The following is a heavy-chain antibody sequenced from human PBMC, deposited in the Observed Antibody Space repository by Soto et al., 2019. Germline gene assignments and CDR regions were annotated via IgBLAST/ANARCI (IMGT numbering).Heavy chain of an antibody. J-gene: IGHJ4*02. D-gene: IGHD3-3*01. Sequence: GGSLRLSCAASGFTFSSYAMSWVRQAPGKGLEWVSAISGSGGSTYYADSVKGRFTISRDNSKNTLYLQMNSLRAEDTAVYYCAKDPYYDFWSGYYTSDYFDYWGQGTLVTVSS. CDR3: AKDPYYDFWSGYYTSDYFDY. CDR2: ISGSGGST. CDR1: GFTFSSYA. V-gene: IGHV3-23*01.